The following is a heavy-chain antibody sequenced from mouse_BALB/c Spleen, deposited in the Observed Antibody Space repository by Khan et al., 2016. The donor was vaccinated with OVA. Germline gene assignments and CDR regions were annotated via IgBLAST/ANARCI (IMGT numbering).Heavy chain of an antibody. CDR1: GYTFTSYW. D-gene: IGHD2-2*01. CDR2: INPSTVYT. CDR3: ARGGYGSFAY. Sequence: QVQLQQPGAELAKPGASVKMSCKASGYTFTSYWMHWVKQRPGQGLEWIGYINPSTVYTEYNQKFKDKATLTADKSSSTAYMQLSSLTSEDSAVYYCARGGYGSFAYWGQGTLVTVSA. J-gene: IGHJ3*01. V-gene: IGHV1-7*01.